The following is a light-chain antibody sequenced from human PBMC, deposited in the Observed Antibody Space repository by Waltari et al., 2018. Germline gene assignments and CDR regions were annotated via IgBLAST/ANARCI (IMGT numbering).Light chain of an antibody. CDR3: QQYGGSTWT. J-gene: IGKJ1*01. CDR2: GAS. V-gene: IGKV3-20*01. Sequence: EIVLTQPPGPLSLSPGERATLPCRASQSVTTSSLAWYQQKPGQAPRLLIYGASSRATDIPDRFGGSGSGRDFTLTISRLEPEDFAVYYCQQYGGSTWTFGQGTKVEVK. CDR1: QSVTTSS.